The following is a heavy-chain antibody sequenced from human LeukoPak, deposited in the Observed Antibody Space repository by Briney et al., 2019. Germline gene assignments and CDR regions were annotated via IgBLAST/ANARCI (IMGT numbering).Heavy chain of an antibody. D-gene: IGHD1-26*01. CDR2: INPNSGGT. J-gene: IGHJ3*02. CDR1: GYTFTGYY. V-gene: IGHV1-2*02. CDR3: ARHWGLTGATTLVAFYI. Sequence: ASVRVSCKASGYTFTGYYMHWVREAPGQGLECMGWINPNSGGTNYAQKFQGRVTMTRDTSISTAYMELSRLRSDDTAVYYWARHWGLTGATTLVAFYISGQGTIVTVSS.